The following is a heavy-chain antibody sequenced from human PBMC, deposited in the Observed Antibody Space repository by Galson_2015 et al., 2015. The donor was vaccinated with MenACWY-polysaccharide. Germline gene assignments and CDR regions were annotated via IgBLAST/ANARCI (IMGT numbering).Heavy chain of an antibody. CDR3: ARAYCDRTTCYGMDV. CDR2: ISYDGSNK. Sequence: SLRLSCAASGFSFSGHGMHWVRQAPGKGLEWVAVISYDGSNKYYADSLKGRFTISRDNSKNMLYLQMNSLRAEDTAVYYCARAYCDRTTCYGMDVWGQGTTVTVSS. D-gene: IGHD2-2*01. V-gene: IGHV3-30*03. J-gene: IGHJ6*02. CDR1: GFSFSGHG.